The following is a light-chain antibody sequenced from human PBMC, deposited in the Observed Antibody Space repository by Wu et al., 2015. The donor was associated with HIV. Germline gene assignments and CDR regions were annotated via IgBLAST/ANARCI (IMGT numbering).Light chain of an antibody. CDR2: GTS. J-gene: IGKJ2*01. V-gene: IGKV3-20*01. CDR3: QQCGVSPFT. CDR1: QSVSYA. Sequence: EIVLTQSPATLSFFPGERATLSCRASQSVSYALAWYQQKPGQAPRLLISGTSNRATGIPDRFSGSGSGTDFTLTISRLEPEDFAVYFCQQCGVSPFTFGQGTKLEIK.